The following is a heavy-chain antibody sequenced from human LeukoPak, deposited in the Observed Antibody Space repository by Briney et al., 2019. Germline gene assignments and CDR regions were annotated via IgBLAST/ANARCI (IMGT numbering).Heavy chain of an antibody. J-gene: IGHJ2*01. CDR3: ARDQTRTYCSSTSCYRWNFDL. CDR1: GFTFDDYG. V-gene: IGHV3-20*04. CDR2: INWNGGGT. D-gene: IGHD2-2*01. Sequence: GSLRLSCAASGFTFDDYGMSWVRQAPGKGLEWVSGINWNGGGTGYADSVRGRFIISRDNAKNSLYLQMNSLRAEDTALYFCARDQTRTYCSSTSCYRWNFDLWGRGTLVTVSS.